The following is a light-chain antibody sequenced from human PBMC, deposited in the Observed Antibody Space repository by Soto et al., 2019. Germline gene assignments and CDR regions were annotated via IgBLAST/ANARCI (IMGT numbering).Light chain of an antibody. CDR1: SSNIGRNT. Sequence: QSVLTQPPSASETPGQRVTISCSGSSSNIGRNTVNWYQQLPGTAPKLVIYSNNQRPSGVPDRFSGSKSGTSGSPAISGLQSEDEADYYCAAWDNSLSEYVFGTGTKLTVL. J-gene: IGLJ1*01. CDR3: AAWDNSLSEYV. V-gene: IGLV1-44*01. CDR2: SNN.